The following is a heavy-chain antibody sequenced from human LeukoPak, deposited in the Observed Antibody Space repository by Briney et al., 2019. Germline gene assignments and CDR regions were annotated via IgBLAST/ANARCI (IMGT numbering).Heavy chain of an antibody. CDR3: AKDRSYYDSTGWYDY. J-gene: IGHJ4*02. CDR1: GFTFSSYA. D-gene: IGHD3-22*01. Sequence: PGGSLRLSCAASGFTFSSYAMSWVRQAPGKGLEWVSAISGSGGSTYYADSVKGRFTISRDNSKDTLYLQMNSLRVEDTAVYYCAKDRSYYDSTGWYDYWGQGTLVTVSS. CDR2: ISGSGGST. V-gene: IGHV3-23*01.